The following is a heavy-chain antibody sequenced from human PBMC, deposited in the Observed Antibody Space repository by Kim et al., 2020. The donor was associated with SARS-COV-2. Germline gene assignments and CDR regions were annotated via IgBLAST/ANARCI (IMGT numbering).Heavy chain of an antibody. CDR3: ARGGGQWFGELNEYYFDY. V-gene: IGHV4-34*01. CDR2: INHSGST. Sequence: SETLSLTCAVYGGSFSGYYWSWIRQPPGKGLEWIGEINHSGSTNYNPSLKSRVTISVDTSKNQFSLKLSSVTAADTAVYYCARGGGQWFGELNEYYFDYWGQGTLVTVSS. D-gene: IGHD3-10*01. J-gene: IGHJ4*02. CDR1: GGSFSGYY.